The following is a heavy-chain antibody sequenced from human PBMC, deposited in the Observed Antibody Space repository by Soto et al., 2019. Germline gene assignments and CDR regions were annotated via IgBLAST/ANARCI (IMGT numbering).Heavy chain of an antibody. CDR3: AKEHGQQLVGYLFDY. CDR2: ISGSGGST. Sequence: LRLSCAASGFTFSSYAMSWVRQAPGKGLGWVSAISGSGGSTYYADSVKGRFTISRDNSKNTLYLQMNSLRAEDTAVYYCAKEHGQQLVGYLFDYWGQGTLVTVSS. CDR1: GFTFSSYA. V-gene: IGHV3-23*01. J-gene: IGHJ4*02. D-gene: IGHD6-13*01.